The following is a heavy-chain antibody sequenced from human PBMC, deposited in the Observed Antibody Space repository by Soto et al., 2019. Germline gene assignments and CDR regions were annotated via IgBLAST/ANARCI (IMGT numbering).Heavy chain of an antibody. V-gene: IGHV3-30*18. CDR3: AKDLTGQMAYYYYYGMDV. J-gene: IGHJ6*02. CDR1: QFTFSSYA. CDR2: VSFDGSNN. Sequence: QVQLVESGGGVVQPGRSLILSCAASQFTFSSYAMHWVRQAPGKGLEWVAVVSFDGSNNYYSESVKGRFTVSRDNSKKTLYLQMNSLRAEDTAVYYCAKDLTGQMAYYYYYGMDVWGQGTTFTVS.